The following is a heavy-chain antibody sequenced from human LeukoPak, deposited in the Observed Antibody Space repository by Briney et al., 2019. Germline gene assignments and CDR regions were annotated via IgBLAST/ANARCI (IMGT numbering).Heavy chain of an antibody. CDR3: AKGGHRGSSGILDY. V-gene: IGHV3-23*01. Sequence: GGSLRLSCAASGFTFSSYAMSWVRQAPGKGLEWVSAISGSGGSTYYADSVKGRFTISRGNSKNTLYLQMNSLRAEDTAVYYCAKGGHRGSSGILDYWGQGTLVTVSS. CDR2: ISGSGGST. CDR1: GFTFSSYA. D-gene: IGHD3-22*01. J-gene: IGHJ4*02.